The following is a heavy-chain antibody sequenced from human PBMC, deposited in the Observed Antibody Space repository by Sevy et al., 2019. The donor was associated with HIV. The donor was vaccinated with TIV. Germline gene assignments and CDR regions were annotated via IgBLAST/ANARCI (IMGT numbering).Heavy chain of an antibody. CDR2: IKQDGSEK. CDR1: EFTFSRYW. J-gene: IGHJ4*02. D-gene: IGHD2-15*01. V-gene: IGHV3-7*01. Sequence: GGSLRLSCVASEFTFSRYWRSWVRQAPGKGLEWVANIKQDGSEKYYVDSVRGRFTISRDNAKNSLYLQMNSLRAEDTAVYYCAIIPKPLRGKGDLGYWGQGTLVTVSS. CDR3: AIIPKPLRGKGDLGY.